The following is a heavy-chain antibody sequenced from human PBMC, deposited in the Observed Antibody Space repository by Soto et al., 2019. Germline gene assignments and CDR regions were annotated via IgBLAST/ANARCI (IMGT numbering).Heavy chain of an antibody. CDR2: ISSSSSYI. Sequence: EVQLVESGGGLVKPGGSLRLSCAASGFTFSSFSMNWVRQAPGKGLEWVSSISSSSSYIYYADSVKGRFTISRDNAKNSLILQMNSLRAEDPAVYYCAKDPTPVDNSSPPSRDVWGKGTPVTVSS. J-gene: IGHJ6*03. CDR1: GFTFSSFS. CDR3: AKDPTPVDNSSPPSRDV. D-gene: IGHD5-18*01. V-gene: IGHV3-21*01.